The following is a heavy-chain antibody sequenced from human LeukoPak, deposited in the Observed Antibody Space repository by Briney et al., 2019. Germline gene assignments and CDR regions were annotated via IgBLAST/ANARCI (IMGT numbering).Heavy chain of an antibody. D-gene: IGHD2-8*01. V-gene: IGHV1-69*01. CDR2: IIPIFGTA. J-gene: IGHJ4*02. CDR3: ARSSMVYASAVFDY. Sequence: MGGIIPIFGTANYAQKFQGRVTITADESTSTAYMELSSLRSEDTAVYYCARSSMVYASAVFDYWGQGTLVTVYS.